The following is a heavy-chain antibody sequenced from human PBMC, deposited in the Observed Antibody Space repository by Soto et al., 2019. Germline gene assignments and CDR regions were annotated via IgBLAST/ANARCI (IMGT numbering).Heavy chain of an antibody. CDR3: ARGRAYSYGYTTSLDY. J-gene: IGHJ4*02. Sequence: QVQLVESGGGVVQPGRSLRLSCAASGFTFSSYAMHWVRQAPGKGLEWVAVISYDGSNKYNADSVKGRFTISRDNSKNTLYLQMNSLRAEDTAVYYCARGRAYSYGYTTSLDYWGQGTLVTVSS. CDR1: GFTFSSYA. D-gene: IGHD5-18*01. V-gene: IGHV3-30-3*01. CDR2: ISYDGSNK.